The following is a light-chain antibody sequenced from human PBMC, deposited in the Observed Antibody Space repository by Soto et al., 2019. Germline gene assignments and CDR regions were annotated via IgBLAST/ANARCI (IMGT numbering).Light chain of an antibody. CDR3: QQYNSYPYT. CDR1: QSISSW. CDR2: KAS. V-gene: IGKV1-5*03. J-gene: IGKJ2*01. Sequence: DIQMTQSPSILSASVGDRVTITCRASQSISSWLAWYQQTPGKAPKLLIYKASSLESGVPSRFSGSGSGTEFTLTISSLQPDDFATYYCQQYNSYPYTFGQGTKLEIK.